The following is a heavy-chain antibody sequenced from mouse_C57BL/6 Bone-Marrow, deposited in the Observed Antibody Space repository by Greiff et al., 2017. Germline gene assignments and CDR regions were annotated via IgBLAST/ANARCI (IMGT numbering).Heavy chain of an antibody. J-gene: IGHJ2*01. Sequence: EVKLMESGGDLVKPGGSLKLSCAASGFTFSSYGMSWVRQTPDKRLEWVATISSGGSYTYYPDSVKGRFTISRDNAKNTLYLQMSSLKSEDTAMXYCARVELNGDNGGQGTTLTVSS. V-gene: IGHV5-6*01. CDR3: ARVELNGDN. CDR2: ISSGGSYT. D-gene: IGHD4-1*01. CDR1: GFTFSSYG.